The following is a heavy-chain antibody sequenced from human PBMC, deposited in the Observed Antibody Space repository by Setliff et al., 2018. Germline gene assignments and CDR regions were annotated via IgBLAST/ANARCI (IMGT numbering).Heavy chain of an antibody. CDR1: GYTFTNFA. J-gene: IGHJ5*02. V-gene: IGHV1-18*01. CDR3: VRDALRGARGVIPYNWFDP. D-gene: IGHD3-10*01. CDR2: NNVYSGDT. Sequence: EASVKVSCKASGYTFTNFAISWVRQAPGQGLEWMGWNNVYSGDTNYAQKFRGRVTLTTDTVTSTAYMELTSLMSDDTAVYFCVRDALRGARGVIPYNWFDPWGQGTLVTVSS.